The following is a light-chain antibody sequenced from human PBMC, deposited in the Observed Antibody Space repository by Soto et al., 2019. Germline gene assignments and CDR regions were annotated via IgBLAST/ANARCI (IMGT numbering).Light chain of an antibody. CDR1: SSDVGGYHY. Sequence: QSALTQPASVSGSPGQSITISCTGTSSDVGGYHYVSWYQQHPGKAPKLMIYEVSNRPSGVSNRFSGSKSGNTASLTISGLQAEDEADYFCSSYGSTSTRYVFVTGTKVTVL. J-gene: IGLJ1*01. V-gene: IGLV2-14*01. CDR3: SSYGSTSTRYV. CDR2: EVS.